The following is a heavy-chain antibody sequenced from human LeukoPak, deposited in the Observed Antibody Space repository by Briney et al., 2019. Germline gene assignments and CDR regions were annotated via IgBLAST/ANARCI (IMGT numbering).Heavy chain of an antibody. CDR1: GGTFSNHA. D-gene: IGHD3-22*01. CDR3: ARAPFYFDSSGYSMDAFDI. CDR2: TTPIFGSA. V-gene: IGHV1-69*05. J-gene: IGHJ3*02. Sequence: ASVKVPCKASGGTFSNHAVSWVRQAPGQGLEWMGGTTPIFGSANYAQKFQGRVTIATDESTSTAYMELSSLRSEDTAVYYCARAPFYFDSSGYSMDAFDIWGQGTMVTVSS.